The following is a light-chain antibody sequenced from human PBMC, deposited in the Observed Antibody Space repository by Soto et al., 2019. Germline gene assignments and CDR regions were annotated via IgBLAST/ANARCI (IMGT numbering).Light chain of an antibody. V-gene: IGKV3-11*01. CDR1: QSVSSL. CDR3: HQRSNWPPS. J-gene: IGKJ3*01. CDR2: DAS. Sequence: EIVLTQSPATLSXXXGERATLSXXASQSVSSLLAWXQQKPGQPPRLLIYDASNRATGIPARFXGXGXGTDFTLTISSLXPEDXAXYYCHQRSNWPPSFGPGTTVDI.